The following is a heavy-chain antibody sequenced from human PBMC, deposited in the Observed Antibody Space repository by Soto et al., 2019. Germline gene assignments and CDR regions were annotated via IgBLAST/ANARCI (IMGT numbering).Heavy chain of an antibody. J-gene: IGHJ6*02. Sequence: LSLTCTVSGVSVSSISYYWAWVRQAPGKGLEWVALISYDGSNKYYADSVKGRFTISRDNSKNTLYLQMNSLRGEDTAVFYCARDVVTRRYYGMDVWGQGTTVTVSS. CDR1: GVSVSSIS. D-gene: IGHD1-20*01. V-gene: IGHV3-30-3*01. CDR2: ISYDGSNK. CDR3: ARDVVTRRYYGMDV.